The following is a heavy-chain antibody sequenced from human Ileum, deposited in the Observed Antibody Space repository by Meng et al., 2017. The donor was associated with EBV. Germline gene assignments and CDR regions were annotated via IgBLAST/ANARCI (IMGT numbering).Heavy chain of an antibody. D-gene: IGHD1-26*01. CDR2: AYYRSKLYH. J-gene: IGHJ4*02. Sequence: QLQQSWPGVVKPLQTLALICAISGGSVSSNSAAWRQIRQSPSRGLEWLGRAYYRSKLYHHYAESVKSRISIAPDTSKNQFSLQLRAVTSEDSAVYYCARGSYSFDSWGQRTLVTVSS. CDR3: ARGSYSFDS. CDR1: GGSVSSNSAA. V-gene: IGHV6-1*01.